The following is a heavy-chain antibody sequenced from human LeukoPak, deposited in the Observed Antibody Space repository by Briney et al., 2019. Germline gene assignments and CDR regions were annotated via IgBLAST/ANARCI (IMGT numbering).Heavy chain of an antibody. J-gene: IGHJ3*02. D-gene: IGHD2-2*01. CDR1: GGSNY. V-gene: IGHV4-59*08. CDR3: ARHGGYCSSTSCYDPFDI. CDR2: IHYSGTT. Sequence: PSETLSLTCTVSGGSNYWSWIRQPPGKGLEWIAYIHYSGTTNYNPSLKSRVTISIDTSKNQFSLKLNSVTAADTAMYYCARHGGYCSSTSCYDPFDIWGQGTMVTVSS.